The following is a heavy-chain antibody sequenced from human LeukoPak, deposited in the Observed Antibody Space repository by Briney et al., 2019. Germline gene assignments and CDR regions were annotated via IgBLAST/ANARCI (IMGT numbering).Heavy chain of an antibody. Sequence: SESLSLTCVVSGASVSSSHWNWIRQFPGKGLEWIGCLFYTGKTDYNPSLTSRVTISVDTSKNQVSLKLRSVTAADTAVYYCSEGYFEPFDHWGQGTLVTVSS. D-gene: IGHD2/OR15-2a*01. CDR1: GASVSSSH. CDR2: LFYTGKT. CDR3: SEGYFEPFDH. V-gene: IGHV4-59*02. J-gene: IGHJ4*02.